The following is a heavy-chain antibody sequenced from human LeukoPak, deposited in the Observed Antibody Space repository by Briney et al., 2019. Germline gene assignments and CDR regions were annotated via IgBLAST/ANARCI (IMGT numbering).Heavy chain of an antibody. D-gene: IGHD1-1*01. Sequence: ASVKVSCKASGYXSTYHYIHLVRQAPGQGLEWMGIINPSNGDTNYAQRFQGRVTMTRDTSTSTVYMELSSLDSEDTAVYYCARESDVGKDFDCWGQGTLVTVSS. CDR3: ARESDVGKDFDC. V-gene: IGHV1-46*01. CDR2: INPSNGDT. CDR1: GYXSTYHY. J-gene: IGHJ4*02.